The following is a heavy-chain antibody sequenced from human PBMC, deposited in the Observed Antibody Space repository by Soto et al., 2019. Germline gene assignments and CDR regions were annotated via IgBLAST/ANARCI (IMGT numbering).Heavy chain of an antibody. CDR2: ISSSGSSI. Sequence: GGSLRLSCAASGFTFSDYDMSWVRQAPGKGLEWVSDISSSGSSIYNADSVKGRCTISRSKAKNTLYLQMNSLRAEDTAVYYCARGFLGFDHWGQGTLVTVSS. CDR1: GFTFSDYD. D-gene: IGHD3-10*01. J-gene: IGHJ4*02. CDR3: ARGFLGFDH. V-gene: IGHV3-11*01.